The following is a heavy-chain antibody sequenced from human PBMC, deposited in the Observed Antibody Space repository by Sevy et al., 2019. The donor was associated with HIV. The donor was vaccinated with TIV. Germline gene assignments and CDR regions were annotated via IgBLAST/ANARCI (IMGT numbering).Heavy chain of an antibody. CDR2: ISTSGVTI. V-gene: IGHV3-11*01. CDR3: ARGTNHYESSGPSYFDY. CDR1: GFTFIDYY. Sequence: GGYLRLSCAASGFTFIDYYMSWIRQAPGKGLEWVSHISTSGVTIYYADSVKGRFTISRDNAKNSLYLQMNSLRAEDTAMYYPARGTNHYESSGPSYFDYWGQGSLVTVSS. D-gene: IGHD3-22*01. J-gene: IGHJ4*02.